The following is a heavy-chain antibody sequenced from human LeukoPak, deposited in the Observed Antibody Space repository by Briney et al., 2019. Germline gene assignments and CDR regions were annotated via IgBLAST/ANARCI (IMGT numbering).Heavy chain of an antibody. CDR3: SREDGRVNFDY. J-gene: IGHJ4*02. CDR1: GFTFSNYG. CDR2: IWYDGNNK. D-gene: IGHD5-24*01. Sequence: PGRPLRLSCAASGFTFSNYGMHWVRQAPGKGLEWVALIWYDGNNKYYADSVKGRFTVSRDNSENTLYLQMNSLRDEDTAVYYCSREDGRVNFDYWGQGTLVTVSS. V-gene: IGHV3-33*01.